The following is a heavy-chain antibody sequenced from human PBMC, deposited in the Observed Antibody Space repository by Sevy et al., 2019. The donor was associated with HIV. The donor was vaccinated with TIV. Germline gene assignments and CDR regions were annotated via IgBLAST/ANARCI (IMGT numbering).Heavy chain of an antibody. CDR1: GFTFNTYW. CDR2: INPDGSEK. V-gene: IGHV3-7*01. CDR3: ARLLWDVVVVPGTTPGQYFDY. J-gene: IGHJ4*02. D-gene: IGHD2-2*01. Sequence: GGSLRLSCVASGFTFNTYWMTWVRQAPGKGLEWVANINPDGSEKDYVDSLKGRFTVSRDNDETSLYLHMNSLRVEDTAVYFCARLLWDVVVVPGTTPGQYFDYWGQGTMVTVSS.